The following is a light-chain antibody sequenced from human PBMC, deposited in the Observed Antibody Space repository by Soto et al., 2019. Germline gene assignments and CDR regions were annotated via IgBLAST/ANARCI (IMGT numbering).Light chain of an antibody. CDR2: KAS. J-gene: IGKJ1*01. V-gene: IGKV1-5*03. CDR1: QTISSW. CDR3: QQYNSYSRT. Sequence: DIQMTQYPSTLSRSVGDRVTITCRASQTISSWLAWYQQKPGKAPKLLIYKASTLKSGVPSRFSGSGSGTEFTLTISSLQPDDFATYSCQQYNSYSRTFGQGTKVDIK.